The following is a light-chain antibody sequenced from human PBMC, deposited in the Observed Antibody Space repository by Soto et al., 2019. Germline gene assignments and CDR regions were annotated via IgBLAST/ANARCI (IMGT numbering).Light chain of an antibody. CDR2: NVY. CDR3: SAYTVSPTCV. Sequence: QSALTQPASVSGSPGQSITISCTGTSSDVGAYNFVSWHQQHPGKAPKLMIYNVYDRPSGISYRFSGSKSGNTASLTISGLQGEDEADYYCSAYTVSPTCVLGTGTKVTVX. V-gene: IGLV2-14*03. CDR1: SSDVGAYNF. J-gene: IGLJ1*01.